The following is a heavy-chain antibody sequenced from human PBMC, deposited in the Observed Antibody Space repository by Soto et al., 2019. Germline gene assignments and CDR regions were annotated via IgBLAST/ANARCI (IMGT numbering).Heavy chain of an antibody. J-gene: IGHJ4*02. V-gene: IGHV5-10-1*01. CDR2: IDPSDSYT. Sequence: ESLKISCKGTGYSFTSYWISWVRQMPGKGLEWMGRIDPSDSYTNYSPSFQGHVTISADKSISTAYLQWSSLKASDTAMYYCARRRVRGVDFDYWGQGTLVTVSS. CDR3: ARRRVRGVDFDY. CDR1: GYSFTSYW. D-gene: IGHD3-10*01.